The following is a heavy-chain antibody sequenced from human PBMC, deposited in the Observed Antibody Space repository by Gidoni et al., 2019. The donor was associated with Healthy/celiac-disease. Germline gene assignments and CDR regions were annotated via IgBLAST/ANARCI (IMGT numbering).Heavy chain of an antibody. CDR3: ARDGLELDAFDI. J-gene: IGHJ3*02. Sequence: QVQLVESGGGVVQPGRSLRLSCADSGFTFSSYAMHWVRPAPGKGLEWVAVISYDGSNKYYADSVKRRFTISRDNSKNTLYLQMNSLRAEDTAVYYCARDGLELDAFDIWGQGTMVTVSS. D-gene: IGHD1-7*01. CDR1: GFTFSSYA. CDR2: ISYDGSNK. V-gene: IGHV3-30*04.